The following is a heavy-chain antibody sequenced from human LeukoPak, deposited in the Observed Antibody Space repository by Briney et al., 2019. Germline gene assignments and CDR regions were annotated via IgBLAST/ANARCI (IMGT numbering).Heavy chain of an antibody. CDR3: ARLRRTGTTSWSWFGP. CDR2: ISAYNGNT. D-gene: IGHD1-7*01. Sequence: ASVKVSCKASGYTFTSYGISWVRQAPGQGLEWMGWISAYNGNTNYAQELQGRVTMTTDTSTSTAYMELRSLRSDDTAVYYCARLRRTGTTSWSWFGPWGQGTLVTVSS. V-gene: IGHV1-18*01. CDR1: GYTFTSYG. J-gene: IGHJ5*02.